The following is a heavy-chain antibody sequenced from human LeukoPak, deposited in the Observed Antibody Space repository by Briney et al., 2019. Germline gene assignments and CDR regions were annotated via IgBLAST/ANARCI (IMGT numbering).Heavy chain of an antibody. Sequence: SETLSLTCTVSGGSISTYFWNWIRQPAGKGLGWIGRIYTGGSTNYNPSLKSRVTMSVDTSNNQFSLKLNSVTAADTAVYYCARTPRYCSTSSCSGFYFDYWGQGTLVTVSS. CDR2: IYTGGST. J-gene: IGHJ4*02. CDR1: GGSISTYF. CDR3: ARTPRYCSTSSCSGFYFDY. V-gene: IGHV4-4*07. D-gene: IGHD2-2*01.